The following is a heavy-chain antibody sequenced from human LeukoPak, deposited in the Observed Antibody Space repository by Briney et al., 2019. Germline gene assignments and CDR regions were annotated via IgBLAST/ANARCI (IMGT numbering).Heavy chain of an antibody. CDR3: AHRKWLSKVFEY. CDR1: GFSLSTHGVG. V-gene: IGHV2-5*02. J-gene: IGHJ4*02. D-gene: IGHD5-12*01. Sequence: SGPTLVNPTQTLTLTCTFSGFSLSTHGVGVGRIRQPPGKALEWLALIYWDDDKRYSPSLKSRLSITKDTSRNQVVLTMTNMDPVDTATYYCAHRKWLSKVFEYWGQGTLVTVSS. CDR2: IYWDDDK.